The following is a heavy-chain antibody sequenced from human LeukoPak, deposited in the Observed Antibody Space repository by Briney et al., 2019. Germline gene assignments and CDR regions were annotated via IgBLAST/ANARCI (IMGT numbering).Heavy chain of an antibody. Sequence: QSGGSLRLSCAASGFTFSNYAMSWVRQAPGKGLEWVSAVSGGAGGTYYADSVKGRFTISRDNSKNTLHLQMNSLRADDTAVYYCARLSNYYDSSGIDYWGQGTLVTVSS. CDR3: ARLSNYYDSSGIDY. D-gene: IGHD3-22*01. CDR2: VSGGAGGT. J-gene: IGHJ4*02. V-gene: IGHV3-23*01. CDR1: GFTFSNYA.